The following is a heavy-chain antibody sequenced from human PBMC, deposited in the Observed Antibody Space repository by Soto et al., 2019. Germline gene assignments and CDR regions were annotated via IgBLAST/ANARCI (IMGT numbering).Heavy chain of an antibody. V-gene: IGHV4-39*01. D-gene: IGHD2-2*01. Sequence: SETLSLTCTVSGGSISSSSYYWGWIRQPPGKGLEWIGRISYSGSTYYNPSLKSRVTMSVDTSTNQFSLKLSSVTAADTAVYYCTRLHGYCISTSCYGYYGMDVWGQGTTVT. CDR2: ISYSGST. J-gene: IGHJ6*02. CDR1: GGSISSSSYY. CDR3: TRLHGYCISTSCYGYYGMDV.